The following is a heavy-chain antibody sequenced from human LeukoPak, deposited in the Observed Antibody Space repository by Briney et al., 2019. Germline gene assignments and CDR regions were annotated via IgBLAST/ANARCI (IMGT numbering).Heavy chain of an antibody. CDR1: GFTFSSYA. V-gene: IGHV3-30*04. CDR2: ISYDGSNK. J-gene: IGHJ4*02. Sequence: GGSLRLSCAASGFTFSSYAMHWVRQAPGKGLEWVAVISYDGSNKYYADSVKGRFTISRDNSKNTLYLQMNSLRAEDTAVYYCAGGGFDYWGQGTLVTVPS. CDR3: AGGGFDY.